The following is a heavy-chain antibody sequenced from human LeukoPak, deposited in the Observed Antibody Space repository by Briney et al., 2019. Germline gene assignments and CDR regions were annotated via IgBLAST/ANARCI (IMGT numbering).Heavy chain of an antibody. CDR3: ARVRMYYFDRSDYHLPHYFDY. CDR2: IYYSGST. CDR1: GSSITTSDYY. J-gene: IGHJ4*02. D-gene: IGHD3-22*01. Sequence: SETLSLTCTVSGSSITTSDYYWGWIRQPPGKGLEWIGNIYYSGSTYYNPSLKSRVTISVDTSKNQFSLKLSSVTAADTAVYFCARVRMYYFDRSDYHLPHYFDYWGQGTLVTVSS. V-gene: IGHV4-39*07.